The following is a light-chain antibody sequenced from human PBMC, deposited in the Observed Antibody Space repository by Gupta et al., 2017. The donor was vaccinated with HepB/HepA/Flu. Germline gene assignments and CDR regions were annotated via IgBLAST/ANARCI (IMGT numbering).Light chain of an antibody. CDR2: AAS. CDR1: QSISSY. J-gene: IGKJ3*01. Sequence: DIQMTQSPSSLSASVGDRVTITCRASQSISSYLNWYQQKPGKAPKLLIYAASSVQSGVPSRFSGSGSATDFTLTVIRLQPADFATSYCQHSDSTPLTFGHGTKVDI. V-gene: IGKV1-39*01. CDR3: QHSDSTPLT.